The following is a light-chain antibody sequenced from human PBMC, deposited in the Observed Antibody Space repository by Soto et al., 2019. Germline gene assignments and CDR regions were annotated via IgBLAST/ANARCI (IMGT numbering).Light chain of an antibody. Sequence: DIQMTQSPSSLSASVGDRVTITCRASQNIDNYLNWYQQKPGKAPKVLIYGASTLQSGVPSRFSGSGSGTDFTLIISSLQPEDYATYYCHQSHSTPVTFGQGTRLEIK. CDR2: GAS. J-gene: IGKJ5*01. V-gene: IGKV1-39*01. CDR3: HQSHSTPVT. CDR1: QNIDNY.